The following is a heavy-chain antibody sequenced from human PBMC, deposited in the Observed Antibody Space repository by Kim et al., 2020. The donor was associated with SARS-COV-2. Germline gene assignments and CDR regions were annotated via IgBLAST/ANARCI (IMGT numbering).Heavy chain of an antibody. CDR3: ARERGYYYGSGLVDAFDI. J-gene: IGHJ3*02. Sequence: QGRVTITADESTSTAYMELSSLRSEDTAVYYCARERGYYYGSGLVDAFDIWGQGTMVTVSS. D-gene: IGHD3-10*01. V-gene: IGHV1-69*01.